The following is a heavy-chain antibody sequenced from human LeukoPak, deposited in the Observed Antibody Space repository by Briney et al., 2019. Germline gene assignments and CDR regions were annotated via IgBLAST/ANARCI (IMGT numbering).Heavy chain of an antibody. CDR3: ARDVAAAGTGDFDY. D-gene: IGHD6-13*01. Sequence: PSETLSPTCAVYGGSFSGYYWSWIRQPPGKGLEWIGEINHSGSTNYNPSLKSRVTISVDTSKNQFSLKPSSVTAADTAVYYCARDVAAAGTGDFDYWGQGTLVTVSS. V-gene: IGHV4-34*01. CDR1: GGSFSGYY. J-gene: IGHJ4*02. CDR2: INHSGST.